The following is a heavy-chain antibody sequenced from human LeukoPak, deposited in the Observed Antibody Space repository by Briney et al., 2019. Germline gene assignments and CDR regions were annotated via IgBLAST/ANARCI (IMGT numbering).Heavy chain of an antibody. V-gene: IGHV4-59*08. CDR1: GGSISSYY. Sequence: SETLSLTCTVSGGSISSYYWSWIRQPPGKGLEWIGYIYYSGSTNYYPSLKSRVTISVDTSKNQFSLKLSSVTAADTAVYYCARRIAVAGTWAFDIWGQGTMVTVSS. CDR2: IYYSGST. J-gene: IGHJ3*02. CDR3: ARRIAVAGTWAFDI. D-gene: IGHD6-19*01.